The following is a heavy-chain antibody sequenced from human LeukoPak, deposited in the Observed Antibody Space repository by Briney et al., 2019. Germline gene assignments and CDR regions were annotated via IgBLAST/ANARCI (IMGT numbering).Heavy chain of an antibody. CDR2: IRPMNSDV. Sequence: GESLKIPCKGSGYNFNTYWVAWVRQLPGKGLEWMGIIRPMNSDVRYSPSFQGQVTISADRSINTAYLQWSSLTASGTAMYYCASRPFETTVVPWDFYWGQGTQVTVSS. V-gene: IGHV5-51*01. D-gene: IGHD4-23*01. J-gene: IGHJ4*02. CDR3: ASRPFETTVVPWDFY. CDR1: GYNFNTYW.